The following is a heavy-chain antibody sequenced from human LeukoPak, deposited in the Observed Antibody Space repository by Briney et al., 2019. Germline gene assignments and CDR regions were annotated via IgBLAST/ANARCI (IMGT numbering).Heavy chain of an antibody. J-gene: IGHJ3*02. CDR2: INTDGSST. D-gene: IGHD3-10*01. V-gene: IGHV3-74*01. CDR1: GFTFSSYW. CDR3: AKNYYGSGSYYNAGAFDI. Sequence: GGPLRLSCAASGFTFSSYWMHWVRQAPGRGLVWVSRINTDGSSTSYADSVKGRFTISRDNAKNTLYLQMNSLRAEDTAVYYCAKNYYGSGSYYNAGAFDIWGQGTMVTVSS.